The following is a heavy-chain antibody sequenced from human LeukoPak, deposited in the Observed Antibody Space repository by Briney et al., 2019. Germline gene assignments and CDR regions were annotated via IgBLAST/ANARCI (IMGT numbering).Heavy chain of an antibody. Sequence: PSETLSLTCAVYGGSFSGYYRSWIRQPPGKGLEWIGYIYDSGSTSYNPSLKSRFTISVDTSKNQFSLKLSSVTAADTAVYYCARETYCGADCYSGFDYWGQGTLVTVSS. D-gene: IGHD2-21*02. V-gene: IGHV4-59*01. CDR3: ARETYCGADCYSGFDY. CDR1: GGSFSGYY. J-gene: IGHJ4*02. CDR2: IYDSGST.